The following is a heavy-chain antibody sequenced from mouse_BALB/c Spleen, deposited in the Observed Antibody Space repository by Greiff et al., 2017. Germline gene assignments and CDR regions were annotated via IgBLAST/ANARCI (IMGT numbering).Heavy chain of an antibody. J-gene: IGHJ3*01. Sequence: EVKLVESGGGLVQPGGSLKLSCAASGFTFSSYTMSWVRQTPEKRLEWVAYISNGGGSTYYPDTVKGRFTISRDNAKNTLYLQMSSLKSEDTAMYYCARQGTTVAPAWFAYWGQGTLVTVSA. D-gene: IGHD1-1*01. V-gene: IGHV5-12-2*01. CDR3: ARQGTTVAPAWFAY. CDR2: ISNGGGST. CDR1: GFTFSSYT.